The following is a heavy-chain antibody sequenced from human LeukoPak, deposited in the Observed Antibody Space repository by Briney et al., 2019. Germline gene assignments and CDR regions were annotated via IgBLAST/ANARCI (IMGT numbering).Heavy chain of an antibody. CDR1: GGSFSGYY. CDR3: ARGPVLRFLEWLSQPYCFDY. CDR2: INHSGST. D-gene: IGHD3-3*01. J-gene: IGHJ4*02. Sequence: SETLSLTCAVYGGSFSGYYWSWIRQPPGKGLEWIGEINHSGSTNYNPSLKSRVTISVDTSKNQFSLKLSSVTAADTAVYYCARGPVLRFLEWLSQPYCFDYWGQGTLVTVSS. V-gene: IGHV4-34*01.